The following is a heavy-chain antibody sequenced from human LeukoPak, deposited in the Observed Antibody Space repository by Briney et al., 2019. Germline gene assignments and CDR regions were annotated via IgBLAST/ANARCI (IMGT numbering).Heavy chain of an antibody. D-gene: IGHD6-13*01. CDR2: IYIGGST. CDR1: GFTVSSNY. J-gene: IGHJ6*02. Sequence: PGGSLRLSCAASGFTVSSNYMSWVRQAPGKGLEWVSVIYIGGSTYYADSVTGRFTISREVSNNTMYRQMNSLSGEDTAVYYCAGEKAANYYYYAMDVWGQGTTVTVSS. V-gene: IGHV3-66*01. CDR3: AGEKAANYYYYAMDV.